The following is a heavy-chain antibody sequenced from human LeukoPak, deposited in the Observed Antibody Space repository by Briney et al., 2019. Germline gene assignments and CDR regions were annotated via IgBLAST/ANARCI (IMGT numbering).Heavy chain of an antibody. D-gene: IGHD3-16*01. Sequence: SETLSLTCTVSGGSINSGSHYWGWLRQPPGKGLEWIGSIYYTGKTYYNPSLKSRATMSVDTSKNHFSLTLSSVTAADTAVCYCARGGGVILWGQGTLVTVSS. CDR2: IYYTGKT. CDR3: ARGGGVIL. CDR1: GGSINSGSHY. J-gene: IGHJ4*02. V-gene: IGHV4-39*07.